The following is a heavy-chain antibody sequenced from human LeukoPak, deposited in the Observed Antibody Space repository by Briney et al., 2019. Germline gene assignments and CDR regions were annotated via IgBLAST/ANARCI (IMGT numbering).Heavy chain of an antibody. D-gene: IGHD5-18*01. CDR3: AKEGYSYGDTGGFDY. J-gene: IGHJ4*02. Sequence: GGSLRLSCAASGFTFSSYGMPWVRQAPGKGLEWVAVISYDGSNKYYADSVKGRFTISRDNSKNTLYLQMNSLRAEDTAVYYCAKEGYSYGDTGGFDYWGQGTLVTVSS. V-gene: IGHV3-30*18. CDR2: ISYDGSNK. CDR1: GFTFSSYG.